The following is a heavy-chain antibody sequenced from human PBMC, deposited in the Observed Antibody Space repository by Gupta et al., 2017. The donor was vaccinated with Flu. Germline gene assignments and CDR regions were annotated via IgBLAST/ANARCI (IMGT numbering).Heavy chain of an antibody. Sequence: EVQLVESGGGLVKPGGSLRLSCAASGFTFSSYSMNWVRQAPGKGLEWVSSISSSSSYIYYADSVKGRFTISRDNAKNSLYLQMNSLRAEDTAVYYCARVLWFGEPGYTGPWGQGTLVTVSS. CDR2: ISSSSSYI. CDR3: ARVLWFGEPGYTGP. CDR1: GFTFSSYS. D-gene: IGHD3-10*01. V-gene: IGHV3-21*01. J-gene: IGHJ5*02.